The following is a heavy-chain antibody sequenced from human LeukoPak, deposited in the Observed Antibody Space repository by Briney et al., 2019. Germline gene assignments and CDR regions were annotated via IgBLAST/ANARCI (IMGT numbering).Heavy chain of an antibody. CDR3: ARRSVVGRYYYYGMDV. V-gene: IGHV4-39*01. CDR2: IYYSGST. D-gene: IGHD2-15*01. J-gene: IGHJ6*02. CDR1: GGSISSSSYY. Sequence: PSETLSLTCTASGGSISSSSYYWGWIRQPPGKGLEWIGSIYYSGSTYYNPSLKSRVTISVDTSKNQFSLKLSSVTAADTAVYYCARRSVVGRYYYYGMDVWGQGTTVTVSS.